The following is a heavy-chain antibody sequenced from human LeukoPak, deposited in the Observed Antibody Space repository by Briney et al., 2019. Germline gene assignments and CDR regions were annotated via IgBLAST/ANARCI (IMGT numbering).Heavy chain of an antibody. CDR1: GGSIDSTNY. CDR2: IKSKSDGGTT. Sequence: GTLSLTCGVSGGSIDSTNYWSWVRQAPGKGLEWVGRIKSKSDGGTTDYVAPVKGRFTISRDDSKNTLYLQMNSLKTEDTAVYFCATEYYGAYNFWGQGTLVTVSS. V-gene: IGHV3-15*01. J-gene: IGHJ4*02. CDR3: ATEYYGAYNF. D-gene: IGHD4-17*01.